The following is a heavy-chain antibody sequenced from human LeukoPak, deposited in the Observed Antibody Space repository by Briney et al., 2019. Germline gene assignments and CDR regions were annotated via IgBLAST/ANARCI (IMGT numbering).Heavy chain of an antibody. CDR3: AKDRGLSGSYSHFDY. CDR2: ISWNSGSI. J-gene: IGHJ4*02. V-gene: IGHV3-9*01. CDR1: GFTFDDYA. Sequence: PGGSLRLSCAASGFTFDDYAMHWVRQAPGKGLEWVSGISWNSGSIGYADSVKGRFTISRDNAKNSLYLQMNSLRAEDTALYYCAKDRGLSGSYSHFDYWGQGTLVAVSS. D-gene: IGHD1-26*01.